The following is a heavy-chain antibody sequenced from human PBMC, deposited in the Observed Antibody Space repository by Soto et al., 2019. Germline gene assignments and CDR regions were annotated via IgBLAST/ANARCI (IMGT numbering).Heavy chain of an antibody. CDR3: AHSRAHDYGDYHDY. D-gene: IGHD4-17*01. V-gene: IGHV2-5*02. J-gene: IGHJ4*02. CDR1: GFSLSTSGVG. Sequence: QITLKESGPTLVKPTQTLTLTCTFSGFSLSTSGVGVGWIRQPPGKALEWLALIYWDDDKRYSPSLKSRLTITKDTSKQQVVLTMTNIDPVDTATDYCAHSRAHDYGDYHDYWGQGTLVTVSS. CDR2: IYWDDDK.